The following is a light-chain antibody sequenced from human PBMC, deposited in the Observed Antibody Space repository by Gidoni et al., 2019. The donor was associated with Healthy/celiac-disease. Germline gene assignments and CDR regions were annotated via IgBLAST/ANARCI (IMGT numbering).Light chain of an antibody. CDR1: QKFSSSY. CDR3: QQYGSSPPVT. CDR2: GAS. Sequence: DIVLTQSPGTLAFSPGERATLACRASQKFSSSYLAWYPQKPGQAPRLLIYGASSRATGISDRLSGSGSGTDFTLSLSRLEPEDFAVYYCQQYGSSPPVTFGGGTKVEIK. V-gene: IGKV3-20*01. J-gene: IGKJ4*01.